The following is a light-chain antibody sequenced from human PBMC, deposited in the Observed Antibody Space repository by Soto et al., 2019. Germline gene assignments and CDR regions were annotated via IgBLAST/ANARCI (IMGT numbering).Light chain of an antibody. J-gene: IGKJ4*01. V-gene: IGKV1-9*01. Sequence: DIPLTQSPSFLYASVGERVTITCRASQGISTYLAWYQQRPGKAPKLLIYDASTLQSGVPSRFSGSRSGTEFTLTISSLLPEYFATYYCQQLNGYVALTFGGGTKVEIK. CDR3: QQLNGYVALT. CDR1: QGISTY. CDR2: DAS.